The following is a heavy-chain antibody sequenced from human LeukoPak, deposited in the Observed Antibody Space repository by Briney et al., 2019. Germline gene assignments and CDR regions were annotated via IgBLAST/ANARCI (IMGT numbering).Heavy chain of an antibody. CDR1: GGSIRSTTYY. CDR2: IYYSGNT. CDR3: AREGEGGWNDFWSGYANAFDI. V-gene: IGHV4-39*07. Sequence: TSETLSLTCSVSGGSIRSTTYYWGWIRQPPGKGLEWIGSIYYSGNTYYSPSLMSRVTISVDTSKNQFSLKLSSVTAADTAVYYCAREGEGGWNDFWSGYANAFDIWGQGTMVTVSS. D-gene: IGHD3-3*01. J-gene: IGHJ3*02.